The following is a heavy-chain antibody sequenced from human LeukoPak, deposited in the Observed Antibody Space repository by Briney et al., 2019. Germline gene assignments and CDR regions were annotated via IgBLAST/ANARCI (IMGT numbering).Heavy chain of an antibody. J-gene: IGHJ4*02. V-gene: IGHV1-46*01. CDR2: INPSGGST. CDR1: GYTFTSYY. CDR3: ARDYLMGDSSGPPYDY. Sequence: ASVKVSCKASGYTFTSYYMHWVRQAPGQGREWMGIINPSGGSTSYAQKFQGRVTMTRDTSTSTVYMELSSLRSEDTAVYYCARDYLMGDSSGPPYDYWGQGTLVTVSS. D-gene: IGHD3-22*01.